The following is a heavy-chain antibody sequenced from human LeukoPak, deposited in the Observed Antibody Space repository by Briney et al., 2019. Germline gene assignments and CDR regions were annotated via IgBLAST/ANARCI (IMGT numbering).Heavy chain of an antibody. V-gene: IGHV3-23*01. D-gene: IGHD6-13*01. Sequence: GGSLRLSCAASGFTFSSYEMNWVRQAPGKGLEWVSAISGSGGSTYYAHSVKGRFTIFRDTSKNMLYLQMNSLRGEDTGLYYCARDLRHIATSDPPGYWGQGPLVIVSS. CDR3: ARDLRHIATSDPPGY. CDR2: ISGSGGST. CDR1: GFTFSSYE. J-gene: IGHJ4*02.